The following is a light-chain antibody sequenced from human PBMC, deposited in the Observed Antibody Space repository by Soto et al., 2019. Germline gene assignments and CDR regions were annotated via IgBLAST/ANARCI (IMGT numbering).Light chain of an antibody. J-gene: IGLJ2*01. V-gene: IGLV1-40*01. CDR3: QSYDSSLSVV. CDR2: CNS. CDR1: SPNIGAGYD. Sequence: QSVLTQPPSVSGAPGQRVTIPSTERSPNIGAGYDVHWYQQLPGTAPKLLIYCNSNRPSGVPDRVSGSKSGTSASLDITGLQAEDEADYYCQSYDSSLSVVFGGGTKVTVL.